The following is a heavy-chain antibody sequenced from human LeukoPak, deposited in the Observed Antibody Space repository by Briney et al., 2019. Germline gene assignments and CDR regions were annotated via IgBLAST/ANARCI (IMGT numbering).Heavy chain of an antibody. CDR1: GFTFSSYS. CDR2: ISSSSSYI. D-gene: IGHD3-3*01. CDR3: ARDTYYDFWSGYPRPFDY. V-gene: IGHV3-21*01. Sequence: SGGSLRLSCAASGFTFSSYSMNWVRQAPGKGLEWVSSISSSSSYIYYADSVKGRFTISRDNAKNSLYLQMNSLRAEDTAVYYCARDTYYDFWSGYPRPFDYWGQGTLVTVSS. J-gene: IGHJ4*02.